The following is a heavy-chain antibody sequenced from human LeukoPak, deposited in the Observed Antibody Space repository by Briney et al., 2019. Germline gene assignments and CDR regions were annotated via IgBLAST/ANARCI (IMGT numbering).Heavy chain of an antibody. CDR1: GFTFSSYS. J-gene: IGHJ4*02. Sequence: GGSLRLSCAASGFTFSSYSMNWVRQAPGKGLEWVSYISSSSSTIYYADSVKGRFTISRDNAKNSLYLQMNSLRAEDTAVYYCARGNYDILTGFDYWGQGTLVTVSS. V-gene: IGHV3-48*04. D-gene: IGHD3-9*01. CDR3: ARGNYDILTGFDY. CDR2: ISSSSSTI.